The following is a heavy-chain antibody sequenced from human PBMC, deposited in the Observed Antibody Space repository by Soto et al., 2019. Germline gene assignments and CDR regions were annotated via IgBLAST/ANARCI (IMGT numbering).Heavy chain of an antibody. CDR1: GSRFSNYV. D-gene: IGHD2-2*02. CDR3: AREGRGKKAGYNGLVSLGY. J-gene: IGHJ4*02. Sequence: QVQLVQSGAEVKTPGSSLKVSCKVSGSRFSNYVISWVRQAPGHGLEWVGRIIPIFNSTKYAQKFQGRVTITADKSTITASLEFSSLRSDDTAVYYCAREGRGKKAGYNGLVSLGYWGQGTLVTVAS. CDR2: IIPIFNST. V-gene: IGHV1-69*06.